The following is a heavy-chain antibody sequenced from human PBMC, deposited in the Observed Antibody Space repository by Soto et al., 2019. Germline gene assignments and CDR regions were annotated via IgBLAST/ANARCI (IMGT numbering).Heavy chain of an antibody. D-gene: IGHD3-22*01. CDR1: GFTFSTYS. CDR2: ISGTSSTI. CDR3: ARDTADYYDSSGYYHLGFDY. Sequence: GGSLRLSCAASGFTFSTYSMNWVRQAPGKGLEWISYISGTSSTIYYADSVKGRFTISRDNAKNSLYLQMNSLRAEDTAVYYCARDTADYYDSSGYYHLGFDYWGQGTLVTVSS. V-gene: IGHV3-48*01. J-gene: IGHJ4*02.